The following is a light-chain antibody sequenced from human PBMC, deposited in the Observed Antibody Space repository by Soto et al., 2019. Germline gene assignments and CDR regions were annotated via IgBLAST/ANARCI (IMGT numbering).Light chain of an antibody. CDR2: GAS. J-gene: IGKJ4*01. V-gene: IGKV3-15*01. CDR1: QSVNSN. Sequence: ETVMTQSPATLSVSPGERATLSCRASQSVNSNLAWYQQKLGQAPRVLIFGASTRATGIPARFSGSGSGTEFSLTINSLQSEDFAVYYCQQYGSSPLTFGGGTKVDIK. CDR3: QQYGSSPLT.